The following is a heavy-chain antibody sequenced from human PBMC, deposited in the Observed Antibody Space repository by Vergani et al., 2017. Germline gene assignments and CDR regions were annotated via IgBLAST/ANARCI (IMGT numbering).Heavy chain of an antibody. J-gene: IGHJ4*02. D-gene: IGHD6-13*01. V-gene: IGHV4-59*01. Sequence: QVPLQESGPGLVQPSETLSLTCTVSGGSINSYYWSWIRQPPGKGLEWIGYIYYSGSTNYNPSLKSRGTISVDTSKNQFSLKLSSVTAADTAVYYCARMIAAAGTEYFDYWGQGTLVTVSS. CDR3: ARMIAAAGTEYFDY. CDR1: GGSINSYY. CDR2: IYYSGST.